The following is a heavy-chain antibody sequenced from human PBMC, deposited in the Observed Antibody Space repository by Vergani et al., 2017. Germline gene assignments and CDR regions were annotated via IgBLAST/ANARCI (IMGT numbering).Heavy chain of an antibody. CDR3: ARGLSIAAAGTFGDWFDA. J-gene: IGHJ5*02. Sequence: QVQLVQSGAEVKKPGASVKVSCKASGYTFTSYDINWVRQATGQGLEWMGWMNPNSGNTGYAQKFQGRVTMTRNTSISTAYMELSSLRSEDTAVYYCARGLSIAAAGTFGDWFDAWGQGTLVTVSS. CDR1: GYTFTSYD. V-gene: IGHV1-8*01. D-gene: IGHD6-13*01. CDR2: MNPNSGNT.